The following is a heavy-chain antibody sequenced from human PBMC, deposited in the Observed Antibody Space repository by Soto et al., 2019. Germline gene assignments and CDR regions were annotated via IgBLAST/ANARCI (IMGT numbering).Heavy chain of an antibody. CDR3: ARAQGSGFLVS. D-gene: IGHD3-10*01. CDR1: GGSISSGDYY. CDR2: IYYSGST. Sequence: QVQLQESGPGLVKPSQTLSLTCTVSGGSISSGDYYWSWIRQPPGKGLEWVGYIYYSGSTYYNPSLKSRVTIAVDTSKNQSSLKLSSVTAADTAVYYCARAQGSGFLVSWGQGTLVTVSS. V-gene: IGHV4-30-4*01. J-gene: IGHJ4*02.